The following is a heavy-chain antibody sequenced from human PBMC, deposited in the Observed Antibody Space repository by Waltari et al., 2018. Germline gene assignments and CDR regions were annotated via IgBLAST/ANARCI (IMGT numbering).Heavy chain of an antibody. CDR1: GGSFSGYY. J-gene: IGHJ4*02. CDR2: INHSGST. V-gene: IGHV4-34*01. D-gene: IGHD3-10*01. CDR3: AGGELLSDFDY. Sequence: QVQLQESGPGLLKPSETLSLTCAVYGGSFSGYYWSWIRQPPGKGLEWIGEINHSGSTNYNPSLKSRVTISVDTSKNQFSLKLSSVTAADTAVYYCAGGELLSDFDYWGQGTLVTVSS.